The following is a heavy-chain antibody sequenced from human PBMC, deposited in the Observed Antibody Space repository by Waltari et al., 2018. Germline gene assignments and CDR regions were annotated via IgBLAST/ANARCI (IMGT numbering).Heavy chain of an antibody. J-gene: IGHJ4*02. CDR2: IDPDSAGT. CDR1: GYIFTGHN. CDR3: ARVIRSGSYYFDF. D-gene: IGHD1-26*01. V-gene: IGHV1-2*06. Sequence: QVQLVQSGAGVKEPGASVKVSCKTSGYIFTGHNIHWLRQAPGQGLEWMGRIDPDSAGTNYAQKFQGRVTMTRDTSISTAYLELSSLASDDTAVYFCARVIRSGSYYFDFWGQGSLVTVSS.